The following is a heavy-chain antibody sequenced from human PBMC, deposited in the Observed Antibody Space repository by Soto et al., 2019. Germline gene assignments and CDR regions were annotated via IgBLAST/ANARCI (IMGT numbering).Heavy chain of an antibody. Sequence: GGSLRLSCAASGFTFSSYSMNWVRQAPGKGLEWVSSISSSSSYIYYADSVKGRFTISRDNAKNSLYLQMNSLRAEDTAVYYCARVRSRDFDWLFHDAFDIWGQGTMVTVSS. J-gene: IGHJ3*02. V-gene: IGHV3-21*01. D-gene: IGHD3-9*01. CDR3: ARVRSRDFDWLFHDAFDI. CDR1: GFTFSSYS. CDR2: ISSSSSYI.